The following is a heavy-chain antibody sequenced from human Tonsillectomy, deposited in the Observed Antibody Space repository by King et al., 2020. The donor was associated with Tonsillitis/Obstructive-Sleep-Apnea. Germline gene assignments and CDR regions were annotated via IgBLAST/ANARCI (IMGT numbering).Heavy chain of an antibody. V-gene: IGHV4-39*01. D-gene: IGHD3-9*01. CDR1: GGSISSSRYY. CDR3: ARHAPDMDNYYYYMDV. J-gene: IGHJ6*03. Sequence: QLQESGPGLVKPSETLSLSCTVSGGSISSSRYYWGWIRQPPGKGLEWIGTIYYNGDTYYNPSLKSRVTVSIDTSEYQFSLNLTSVTAADTAVYYCARHAPDMDNYYYYMDVWGKGTTVTVSS. CDR2: IYYNGDT.